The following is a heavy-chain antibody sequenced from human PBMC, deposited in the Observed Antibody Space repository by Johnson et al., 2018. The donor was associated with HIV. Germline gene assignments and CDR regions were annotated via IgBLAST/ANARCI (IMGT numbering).Heavy chain of an antibody. V-gene: IGHV3-30*04. CDR2: ISYDGSNK. J-gene: IGHJ3*02. CDR3: AKDLEHILTYAFDI. D-gene: IGHD2-21*01. Sequence: QVQLVESGGGVVRPGGSLRLSCAASGFTFSTYAMHWVRQAPGKGLEWVAVISYDGSNKYYADSVKGRFTISRDNSKNTLYLQMNSLRAEDTAVYYCAKDLEHILTYAFDIWGQGTMVTVSS. CDR1: GFTFSTYA.